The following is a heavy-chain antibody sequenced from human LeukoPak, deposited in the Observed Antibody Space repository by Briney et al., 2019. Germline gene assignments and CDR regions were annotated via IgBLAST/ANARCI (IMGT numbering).Heavy chain of an antibody. Sequence: SETLSLTCAVYGGSFSGYYWSXXXQPPGKGLXXXXXINHRGSTNYNPSLKSRVTIXVDTSRNQFSLKLSSVTAADTAVYYCARGSIIWFGASTFDYWGQGTLVTVSS. J-gene: IGHJ4*02. CDR1: GGSFSGYY. V-gene: IGHV4-34*01. CDR3: ARGSIIWFGASTFDY. D-gene: IGHD3-10*01. CDR2: INHRGST.